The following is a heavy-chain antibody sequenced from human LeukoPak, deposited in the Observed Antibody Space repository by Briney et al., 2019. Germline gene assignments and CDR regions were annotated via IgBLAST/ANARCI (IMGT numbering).Heavy chain of an antibody. V-gene: IGHV4-59*01. CDR1: GGSISSYY. J-gene: IGHJ3*02. CDR2: IYYSGST. Sequence: SETLSLTCTVSGGSISSYYWSWIRQPPGKGLEWIGYIYYSGSTNYNPSLKSRVTISVDTSKNQFSLKLSSVTAVDTAVYYCARDKCSGGSCYSDNYDAFDIWGQGTMVTVSS. CDR3: ARDKCSGGSCYSDNYDAFDI. D-gene: IGHD2-15*01.